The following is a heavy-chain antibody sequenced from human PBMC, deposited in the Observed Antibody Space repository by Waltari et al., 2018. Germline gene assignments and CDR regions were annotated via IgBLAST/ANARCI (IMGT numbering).Heavy chain of an antibody. D-gene: IGHD3-22*01. CDR3: ARSDLSYYYDSSGYYLDY. J-gene: IGHJ4*02. CDR1: GYTFTSYG. Sequence: QVQLVQSGAEVKKPGASVKVSCKASGYTFTSYGISWVRPAPGPGLEWMGWISAYNGNTNYAQKLQGRVTMTTDTSTSTAYMELRSLRSDDTAVYYCARSDLSYYYDSSGYYLDYWGQGTLVTVSS. CDR2: ISAYNGNT. V-gene: IGHV1-18*01.